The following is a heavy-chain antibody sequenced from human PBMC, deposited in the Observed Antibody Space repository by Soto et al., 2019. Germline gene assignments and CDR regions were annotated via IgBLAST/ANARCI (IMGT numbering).Heavy chain of an antibody. J-gene: IGHJ6*02. CDR2: IWYDGSNK. V-gene: IGHV3-33*01. CDR3: ARDSGFGEDYYYGMDV. D-gene: IGHD3-10*01. Sequence: GGSLRLSCAASGFTFSSYGMHWVRQAPGKGLEWVAVIWYDGSNKYYADSVKGRFTISRDNSKNTLYLQMNSLRAEDTAVYYCARDSGFGEDYYYGMDVWGQGT. CDR1: GFTFSSYG.